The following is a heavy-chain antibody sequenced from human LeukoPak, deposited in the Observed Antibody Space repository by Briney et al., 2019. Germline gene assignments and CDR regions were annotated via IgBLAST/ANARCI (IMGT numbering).Heavy chain of an antibody. CDR2: IYYTGST. CDR3: ARHGYSYGV. D-gene: IGHD5-18*01. CDR1: GGSIISSGYY. Sequence: SETLSLTCTVSGGSIISSGYYLGWIRQPPGKGLEWLGSIYYTGSTYYNPSLKSRVTISVDTSKNQFSLELNSVTAADTAVYYCARHGYSYGVWGQGTLVTVSS. V-gene: IGHV4-39*01. J-gene: IGHJ4*02.